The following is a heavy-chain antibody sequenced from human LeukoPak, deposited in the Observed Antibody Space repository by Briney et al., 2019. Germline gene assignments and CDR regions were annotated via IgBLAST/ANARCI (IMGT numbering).Heavy chain of an antibody. CDR2: FFYTGST. D-gene: IGHD2-2*01. V-gene: IGHV4-39*01. J-gene: IGHJ3*02. Sequence: SETLPLTCIVSGASIRNYNNYWGWIRQPPGKGLEWIGSFFYTGSTYYNPSLQSRITVSVDTSKNQFSLKLTSVTAADTAVYYCVRHHKYCSSTSCYKVGDPTDAFAIWGLGTMVIVSS. CDR3: VRHHKYCSSTSCYKVGDPTDAFAI. CDR1: GASIRNYNNY.